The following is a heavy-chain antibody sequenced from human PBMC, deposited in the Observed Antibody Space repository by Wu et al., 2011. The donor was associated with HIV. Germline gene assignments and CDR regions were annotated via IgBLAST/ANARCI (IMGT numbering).Heavy chain of an antibody. D-gene: IGHD3-10*01. CDR3: ARDMYAYYGSGSYYIGSXVFDI. Sequence: SVMGRFTISRDTSKNTVYLQMNSLRPEDTAVYYCARDMYAYYGSGSYYIGSXVFDIWGQGTVVTVSS. V-gene: IGHV3-30*01. J-gene: IGHJ3*02.